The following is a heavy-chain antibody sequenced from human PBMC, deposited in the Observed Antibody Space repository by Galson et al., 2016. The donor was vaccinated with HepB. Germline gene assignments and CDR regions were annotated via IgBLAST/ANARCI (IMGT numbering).Heavy chain of an antibody. Sequence: SLRLSCAVSGFTVSSYYMSWVRQAPGKGLEWVSVIYSGGTTDYAVSMKGRFTISRDESKNTLYLQMNSLRGDDTAVYFCARDELRYGMDVRGKGTTVTVSS. CDR3: ARDELRYGMDV. D-gene: IGHD4-23*01. V-gene: IGHV3-66*02. J-gene: IGHJ6*04. CDR1: GFTVSSYY. CDR2: IYSGGTT.